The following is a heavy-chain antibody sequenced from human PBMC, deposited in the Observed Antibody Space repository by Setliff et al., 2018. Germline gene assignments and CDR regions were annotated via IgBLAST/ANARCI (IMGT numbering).Heavy chain of an antibody. CDR2: IYPGDSDT. D-gene: IGHD2-15*01. CDR1: GYKFTNYW. V-gene: IGHV5-51*01. J-gene: IGHJ4*02. CDR3: ARQRWTSGYCSGGSCLMDY. Sequence: GESLKISCKGSGYKFTNYWIAWVRQMPGKGLEWMGIIYPGDSDTRYSPSFQGQVTISADKSISTAYLQWSSLKASDTAMYYCARQRWTSGYCSGGSCLMDYWGQGTLVTVSS.